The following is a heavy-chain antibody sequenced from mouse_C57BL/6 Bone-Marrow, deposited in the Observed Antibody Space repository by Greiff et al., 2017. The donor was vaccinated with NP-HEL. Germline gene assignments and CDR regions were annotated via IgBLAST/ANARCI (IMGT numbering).Heavy chain of an antibody. CDR2: IYPGSGST. CDR3: ARRLYYGSSPWFAY. V-gene: IGHV1-55*01. D-gene: IGHD1-1*01. CDR1: GYTFTSYW. Sequence: QVQLQQPGAELVKPGASVKMSCKASGYTFTSYWITWVKQRPGQGLEWIGDIYPGSGSTNYNEKFKSKATLTVDTSSSTAYMQLSILTSEDSAVYYCARRLYYGSSPWFAYWGQGTLVTVSA. J-gene: IGHJ3*01.